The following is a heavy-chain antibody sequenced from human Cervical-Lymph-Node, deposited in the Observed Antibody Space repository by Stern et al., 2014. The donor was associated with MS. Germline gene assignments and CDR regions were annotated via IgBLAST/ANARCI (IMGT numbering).Heavy chain of an antibody. CDR3: ARHSVGVKDFDS. Sequence: QLQLQESGPGLVKPSETLSLTCTVSGGSIRTFSWSWIRQPPGRGLGWLGCVYYNGTTTHNPSLKSRVTMSVDTSKSQLSLRLHSVTAADTAVYYCARHSVGVKDFDSWGQGTLVTVSS. CDR2: VYYNGTT. D-gene: IGHD4-23*01. J-gene: IGHJ4*02. CDR1: GGSIRTFS. V-gene: IGHV4-59*01.